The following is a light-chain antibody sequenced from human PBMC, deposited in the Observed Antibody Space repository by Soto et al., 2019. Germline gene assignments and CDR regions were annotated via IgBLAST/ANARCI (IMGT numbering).Light chain of an antibody. CDR3: QQRNSWPPTFT. CDR2: DTS. V-gene: IGKV3-11*01. J-gene: IGKJ5*01. CDR1: QSVGSF. Sequence: IVLTQSPATLSLSPGERATLSCRASQSVGSFLAWYQQKPGEAPRLLIYDTSIRATGIPARFSGSGSGTDFTLTISRLEPEDFAVYYCQQRNSWPPTFTFGQGTRLEIK.